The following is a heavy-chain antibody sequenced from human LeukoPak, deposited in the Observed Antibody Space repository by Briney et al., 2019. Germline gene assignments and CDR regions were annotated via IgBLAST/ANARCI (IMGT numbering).Heavy chain of an antibody. J-gene: IGHJ4*02. Sequence: SETLSLTCTVSGYSISSGYYWGWIRQPPGKGLEWTGSIDHSGSTYYNPSLKSRITISVDTSKNQFSLKLSSVTAADTAVYYCARLLVATVEYFDYWGQGTLVTVSS. CDR2: IDHSGST. CDR3: ARLLVATVEYFDY. CDR1: GYSISSGYY. V-gene: IGHV4-38-2*02. D-gene: IGHD5-12*01.